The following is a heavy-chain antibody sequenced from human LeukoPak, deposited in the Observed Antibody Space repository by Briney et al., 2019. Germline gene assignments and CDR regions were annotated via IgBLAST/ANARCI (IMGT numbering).Heavy chain of an antibody. D-gene: IGHD1-1*01. J-gene: IGHJ4*02. V-gene: IGHV3-23*01. CDR2: IGGGGTE. CDR1: GFIITTYA. Sequence: PGESLRLSCAASGFIITTYAVNWVRHAPAKGLEWVSGIGGGGTEYYADSVKGRFIISSDISQNLVHLQMNSLSVEDTAVYYCARAQPSLDYWGQGTLVTVSS. CDR3: ARAQPSLDY.